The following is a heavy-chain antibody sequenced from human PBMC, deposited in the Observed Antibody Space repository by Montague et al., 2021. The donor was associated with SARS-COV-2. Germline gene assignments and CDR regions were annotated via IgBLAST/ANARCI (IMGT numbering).Heavy chain of an antibody. V-gene: IGHV3-33*01. CDR3: AGESGGDYYYGMDV. J-gene: IGHJ6*02. CDR2: IWYDGSNK. Sequence: SLRLSCAASGFTFSSYGMHWVRQAPGKGLEWVAVIWYDGSNKYYADSVKGRFTISRDNSKNTLYLQMNSLRAEDTAVHYCAGESGGDYYYGMDVWGQGTTVTVSS. D-gene: IGHD5-12*01. CDR1: GFTFSSYG.